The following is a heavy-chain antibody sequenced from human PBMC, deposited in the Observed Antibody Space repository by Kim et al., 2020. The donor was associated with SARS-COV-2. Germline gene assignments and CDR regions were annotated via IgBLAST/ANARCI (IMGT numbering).Heavy chain of an antibody. CDR3: ASTYDFWSGYPDY. D-gene: IGHD3-3*01. J-gene: IGHJ4*02. CDR2: ISSSSSYI. Sequence: GGSLRLSCAASGFTFSSYSMNWVRQAPGKGLEWVSSISSSSSYIYYADSVKGRFTISRDNAKNSLYLQMNSLRAEDTAVYYCASTYDFWSGYPDYWGQGTLVTVSS. V-gene: IGHV3-21*01. CDR1: GFTFSSYS.